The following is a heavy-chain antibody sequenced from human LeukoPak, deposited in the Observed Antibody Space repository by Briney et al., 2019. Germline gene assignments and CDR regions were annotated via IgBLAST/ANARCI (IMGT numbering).Heavy chain of an antibody. CDR3: ARDLNDAFAI. CDR1: GFTFSIYS. CDR2: ISSSTSYI. J-gene: IGHJ3*02. V-gene: IGHV3-21*01. Sequence: GGSLRLSCAASGFTFSIYSMNWVRQAPGKGLERVSSISSSTSYIYYADSVKGRFTISRDNARNSLYLQMDSLRAEDTAVYYCARDLNDAFAIWGQGTMVTVSS.